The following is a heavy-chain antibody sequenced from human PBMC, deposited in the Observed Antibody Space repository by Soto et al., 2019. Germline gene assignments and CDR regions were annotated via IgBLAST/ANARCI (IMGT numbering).Heavy chain of an antibody. Sequence: QVQLVQSGAEVKKPGASVKVSCKASGYTFTSYAMHWVRQAPGQRLEWMGWINAGNGNTKYSQKFQGRVTITRDTSASTTYMELSSLRSEDTAVYYCASKLVHSYYYYGMDVWGQGTTVAVSS. V-gene: IGHV1-3*01. CDR1: GYTFTSYA. CDR2: INAGNGNT. CDR3: ASKLVHSYYYYGMDV. D-gene: IGHD3-9*01. J-gene: IGHJ6*02.